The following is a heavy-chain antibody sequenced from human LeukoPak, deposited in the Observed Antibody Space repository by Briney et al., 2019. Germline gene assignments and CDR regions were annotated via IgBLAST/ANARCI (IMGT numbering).Heavy chain of an antibody. V-gene: IGHV1-24*01. CDR1: GYTLTELS. D-gene: IGHD2-15*01. Sequence: ASVKVSCKVSGYTLTELSMHWVRQAPGKGLEWMGGFDPEDGETIYAQKFQGRVTMTEDTSTDTAYMELSSLRSEDTAVYYCATGGSSCAGFDYWGQGTLVTVSS. CDR2: FDPEDGET. J-gene: IGHJ4*02. CDR3: ATGGSSCAGFDY.